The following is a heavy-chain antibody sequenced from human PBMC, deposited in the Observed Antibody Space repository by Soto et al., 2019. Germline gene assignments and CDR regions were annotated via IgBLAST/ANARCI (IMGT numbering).Heavy chain of an antibody. CDR3: ASRDAWLEGGWFDP. V-gene: IGHV4-4*02. CDR1: GGSISSSNW. J-gene: IGHJ5*02. D-gene: IGHD3-22*01. Sequence: PSETLSLTCAVSGGSISSSNWWSWVRQPPGKGLEWIGEIYHSGSTNYNPSLKSRVTISVDKSKNQFSLKLSSVTAADTAVYYCASRDAWLEGGWFDPWGQGTLVTVSS. CDR2: IYHSGST.